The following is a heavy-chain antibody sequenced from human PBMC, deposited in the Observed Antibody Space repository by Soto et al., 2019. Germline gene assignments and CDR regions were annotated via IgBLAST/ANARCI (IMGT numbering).Heavy chain of an antibody. Sequence: GASVPVSCKASGGTFNSYDIRWVRQDPGQGLEWMGGIIPIFGSANYAQKCQGRVTITADESTGTAYMELSSLRSEDTAMDYCGRHPYGDDDMMDVLGQGTTVTVSS. V-gene: IGHV1-69*13. CDR3: GRHPYGDDDMMDV. J-gene: IGHJ6*02. D-gene: IGHD4-17*01. CDR1: GGTFNSYD. CDR2: IIPIFGSA.